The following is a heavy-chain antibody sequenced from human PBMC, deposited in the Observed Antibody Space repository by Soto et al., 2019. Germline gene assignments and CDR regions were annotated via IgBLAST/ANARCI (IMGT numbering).Heavy chain of an antibody. Sequence: QVQLQESGPGLVRPSGTVSLTSAVSGVSISSGNWWSWVRQPPGKGLEWIGEIHHSGSTNYNPSLKSRVTMSVVPSKNLFSRTLNSVTAADTAFYYCARDQGSHPGDWGQGTLVYLSS. D-gene: IGHD6-13*01. CDR3: ARDQGSHPGD. J-gene: IGHJ4*02. V-gene: IGHV4-4*02. CDR1: GVSISSGNW. CDR2: IHHSGST.